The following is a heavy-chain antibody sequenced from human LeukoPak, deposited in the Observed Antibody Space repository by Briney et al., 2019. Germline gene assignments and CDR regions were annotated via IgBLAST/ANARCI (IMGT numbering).Heavy chain of an antibody. D-gene: IGHD2-2*01. Sequence: PGRSLRPSCAASGFTFSSFSMHWVRQAPGKGLEWLAVILYDGSTQYYADSVRGRFTASRDNSKDTLYLQMTSLRVEDTAVYYCARVDCRSTSCSPFDYWGQGTLVTVSS. CDR3: ARVDCRSTSCSPFDY. CDR2: ILYDGSTQ. CDR1: GFTFSSFS. J-gene: IGHJ4*02. V-gene: IGHV3-30*04.